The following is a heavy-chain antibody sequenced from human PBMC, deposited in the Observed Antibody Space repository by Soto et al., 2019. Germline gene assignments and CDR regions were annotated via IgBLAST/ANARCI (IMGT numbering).Heavy chain of an antibody. J-gene: IGHJ4*02. Sequence: QVQLQESGPGLVKPSQTLSLTCTVSGGSISSGGYYWSWIRQHPGKGLEWIGYIYYSGSIYYNPSLKSRVTISVDTSKNQFSLKLSSVTAADTAVYYCARAGKVLRFLEWLSFFDYWGQGTLVTVSS. CDR1: GGSISSGGYY. D-gene: IGHD3-3*01. CDR2: IYYSGSI. V-gene: IGHV4-31*03. CDR3: ARAGKVLRFLEWLSFFDY.